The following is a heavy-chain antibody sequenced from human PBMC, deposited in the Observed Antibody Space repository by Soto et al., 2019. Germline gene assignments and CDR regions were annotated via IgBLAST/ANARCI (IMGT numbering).Heavy chain of an antibody. Sequence: PGGSLRLSCAASGFTFSSYSMNWVRRAPGKGLEWVSYISSSSSTIDYADSVKGRFTISRDNAKNSLYLQMNSLRDEDTAVYYCARDRYSSGWYEFDYWGQGTLVTVSS. CDR3: ARDRYSSGWYEFDY. V-gene: IGHV3-48*02. CDR1: GFTFSSYS. D-gene: IGHD6-19*01. J-gene: IGHJ4*02. CDR2: ISSSSSTI.